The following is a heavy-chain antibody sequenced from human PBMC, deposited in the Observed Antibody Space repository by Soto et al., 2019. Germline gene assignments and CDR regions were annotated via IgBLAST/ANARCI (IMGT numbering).Heavy chain of an antibody. J-gene: IGHJ3*02. CDR1: GFTFGDYA. CDR2: IRSKAYGGTT. V-gene: IGHV3-49*03. CDR3: TRGSIIVVVVAATGGAFDI. Sequence: SLRLSCTASGFTFGDYAMSWFRQAPGKGLEWVGFIRSKAYGGTTEYAASVKGRFTISRDDSKGIAYLQMNSLKTEDTAVYYCTRGSIIVVVVAATGGAFDIWGQGTMVTVSS. D-gene: IGHD2-15*01.